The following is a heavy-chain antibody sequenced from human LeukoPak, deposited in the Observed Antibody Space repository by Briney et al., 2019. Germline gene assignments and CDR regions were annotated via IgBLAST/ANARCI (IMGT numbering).Heavy chain of an antibody. D-gene: IGHD6-19*01. V-gene: IGHV3-30*02. Sequence: GGSLRLSCAASGFTFSNYGIHWVRQAPGKGLDWVAFIRYDGSFQNSADSVKGRSTISRDNSKNTLYLQMNSMRAEDTAVYYCAKGAAVAGNYYYYYMDVWGKGTTVTVSS. CDR2: IRYDGSFQ. CDR1: GFTFSNYG. J-gene: IGHJ6*03. CDR3: AKGAAVAGNYYYYYMDV.